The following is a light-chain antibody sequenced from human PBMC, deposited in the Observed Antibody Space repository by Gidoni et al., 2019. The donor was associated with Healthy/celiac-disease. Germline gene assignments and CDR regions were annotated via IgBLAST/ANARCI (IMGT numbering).Light chain of an antibody. J-gene: IGKJ5*01. CDR1: QSISSY. V-gene: IGKV1-39*01. Sequence: DIQMTQSPSSLSASVGDRVTITCRASQSISSYLNWYQQKPGKAPKLLIYAASSLQSGVPSRFSGIGAGTDFTLTISSLQPEDFATYYCQQSYSTPPITFGQXTRLEIK. CDR2: AAS. CDR3: QQSYSTPPIT.